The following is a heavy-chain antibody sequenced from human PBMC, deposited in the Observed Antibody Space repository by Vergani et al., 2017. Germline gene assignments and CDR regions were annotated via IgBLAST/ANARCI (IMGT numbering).Heavy chain of an antibody. D-gene: IGHD3-10*01. CDR2: ISSSSSYI. J-gene: IGHJ4*02. Sequence: EVQLVESGGGLVKPGGSLRLSCAASGFTFSSYSMNWVRQAPGKGLEWVSSISSSSSYIYYADSVKGRFTISRDNAKNSLYLQMNSLRAEDTAVYYCAADDLVRGVSYWGQGTLVTVSS. V-gene: IGHV3-21*01. CDR1: GFTFSSYS. CDR3: AADDLVRGVSY.